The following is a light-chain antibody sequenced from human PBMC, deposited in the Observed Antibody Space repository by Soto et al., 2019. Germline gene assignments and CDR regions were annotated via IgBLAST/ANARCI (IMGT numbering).Light chain of an antibody. J-gene: IGKJ1*01. Sequence: EIVLTQSPGTLSLSPGERATLSCRASQSVSGSNLAWYQQKPGQAPRLLMYSASSRATGIPDRFSGRGFGTDFTLTITRLEPDDFALYYCQRYGPSPPTFGQGNKVEI. V-gene: IGKV3-20*01. CDR3: QRYGPSPPT. CDR1: QSVSGSN. CDR2: SAS.